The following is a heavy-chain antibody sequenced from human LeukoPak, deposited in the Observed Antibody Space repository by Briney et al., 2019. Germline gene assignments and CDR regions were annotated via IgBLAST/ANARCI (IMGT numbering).Heavy chain of an antibody. J-gene: IGHJ4*02. CDR3: AKGNVGVTMVRGKYYFDY. CDR1: GFTFSSYA. D-gene: IGHD3-10*01. Sequence: PGGSLRPSCAASGFTFSSYAMSWVRQAPGKGLEWVSAISGSGGSTYYADSVKGRFTVSRDNSKNTLYLQMNSLRAEDTAVYYCAKGNVGVTMVRGKYYFDYWGQGTLVTVSS. V-gene: IGHV3-23*01. CDR2: ISGSGGST.